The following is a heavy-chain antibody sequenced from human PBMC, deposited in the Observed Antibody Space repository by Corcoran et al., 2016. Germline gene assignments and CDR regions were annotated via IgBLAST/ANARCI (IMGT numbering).Heavy chain of an antibody. CDR2: IWYDGSNK. V-gene: IGHV3-33*01. D-gene: IGHD1-1*01. Sequence: QVQLVESGGGVVQPGRSLRLSCAASGFTFSSYGMYWVRQAPGKGLEWVAVIWYDGSNKYYADSVKGRFTISRDNSKNTLYLQMNSLRAEDTAVYYCAREGGYTTSDYYYGMDVWGQGTTVTVSS. J-gene: IGHJ6*02. CDR1: GFTFSSYG. CDR3: AREGGYTTSDYYYGMDV.